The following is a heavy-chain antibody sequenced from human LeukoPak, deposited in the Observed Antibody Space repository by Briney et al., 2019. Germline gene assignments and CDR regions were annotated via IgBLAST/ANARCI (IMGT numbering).Heavy chain of an antibody. CDR3: ARDRRDFWSGYYQVDY. Sequence: SQTLSLTCTVSGGSISSGSYYWSWIRQPAGKGLEWIGRIYTSGSTNYNTSLKSRVTISVDTSKNQFSLKLSSVTAADTAVYYCARDRRDFWSGYYQVDYWGQGTLVTVSS. D-gene: IGHD3-3*01. CDR1: GGSISSGSYY. J-gene: IGHJ4*02. CDR2: IYTSGST. V-gene: IGHV4-61*02.